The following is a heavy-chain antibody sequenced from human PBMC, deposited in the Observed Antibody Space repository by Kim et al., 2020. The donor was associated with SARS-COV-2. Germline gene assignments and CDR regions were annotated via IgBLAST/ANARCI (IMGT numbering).Heavy chain of an antibody. CDR2: IIPIFGTA. CDR3: ARASRAYCGGDCYSAFDY. D-gene: IGHD2-21*02. V-gene: IGHV1-69*13. CDR1: GGTFSSYA. J-gene: IGHJ4*02. Sequence: SVKVSCKASGGTFSSYAISWVRQAPGQGLEWMGGIIPIFGTANYAQKFQGRVTITADESTSTAYMELSSLRSEDTAVYYCARASRAYCGGDCYSAFDYWGQGTLVTVSS.